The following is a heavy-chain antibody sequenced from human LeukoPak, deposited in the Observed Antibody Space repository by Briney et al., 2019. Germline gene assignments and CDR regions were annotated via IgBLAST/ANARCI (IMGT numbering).Heavy chain of an antibody. CDR3: ATEPPYSSGRYYYYYMDV. CDR1: GYTLTELS. J-gene: IGHJ6*03. CDR2: FDPEDGET. V-gene: IGHV1-24*01. Sequence: PGASVKVSCKVSGYTLTELSMHWVRQAPGKGLEWMGGFDPEDGETIYAQKFQGRVTMTEDTSTDTAYMELSSLRSEDTAVYYCATEPPYSSGRYYYYYMDVWGKGTTVTVSS. D-gene: IGHD6-19*01.